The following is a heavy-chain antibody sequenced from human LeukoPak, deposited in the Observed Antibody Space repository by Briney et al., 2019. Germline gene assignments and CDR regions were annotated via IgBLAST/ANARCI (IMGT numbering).Heavy chain of an antibody. CDR1: GFTFSNFA. V-gene: IGHV3-23*01. Sequence: SGGSLRLSCVASGFTFSNFAMTWVRQAPGKGLDWVSAMSGSGDSTYYADSVKGRFTISRDNSKNTLYLQMNSLRAEDTAVYYCAKHIRSSGWYDRADYWGQGTLVIVSS. CDR2: MSGSGDST. CDR3: AKHIRSSGWYDRADY. D-gene: IGHD6-19*01. J-gene: IGHJ4*02.